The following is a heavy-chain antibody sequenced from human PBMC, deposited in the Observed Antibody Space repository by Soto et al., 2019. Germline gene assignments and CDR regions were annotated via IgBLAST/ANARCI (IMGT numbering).Heavy chain of an antibody. CDR2: ISYDGSNK. D-gene: IGHD2-2*02. J-gene: IGHJ4*02. CDR3: AREGLVPAATPWFDY. CDR1: GFTFSSYA. V-gene: IGHV3-30-3*01. Sequence: QVQLVESGGGVVQPGRSLRLSCAASGFTFSSYATHWVRQAPGKGLEWVAVISYDGSNKYYADSVKGRFTISRDNSKNTLYLQMNSLRAEDTAVYYCAREGLVPAATPWFDYWGQGTLVTVSS.